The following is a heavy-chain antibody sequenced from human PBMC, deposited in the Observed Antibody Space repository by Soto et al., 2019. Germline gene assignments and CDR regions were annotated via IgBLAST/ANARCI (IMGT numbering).Heavy chain of an antibody. CDR1: GDSVSSNTAA. CDR3: ARGVAGSGFDL. CDR2: TYYRSNWRH. D-gene: IGHD6-19*01. V-gene: IGHV6-1*01. Sequence: QTLSLTCAISGDSVSSNTAAWNWIRSSPSRGLEWLGRTYYRSNWRHDYAVSVKSRITVNPDTSKSHFSLQLNSATPDDTAVYYCARGVAGSGFDLWGQGTLVTVSS. J-gene: IGHJ4*02.